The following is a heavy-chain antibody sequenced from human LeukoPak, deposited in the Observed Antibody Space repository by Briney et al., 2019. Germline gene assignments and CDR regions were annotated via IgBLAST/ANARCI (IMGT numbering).Heavy chain of an antibody. V-gene: IGHV1-69*01. CDR1: GGTFSSYA. Sequence: GASVTVSCKASGGTFSSYAISWVRQAPGQGLEWMGGIIPIFGTANYAQKFQGRVTITADESTSTAYMELSSLRSEDTAVYYCARSTPDFGVVIKDFYHYGMDVWGQGTTVTVSS. J-gene: IGHJ6*02. CDR2: IIPIFGTA. CDR3: ARSTPDFGVVIKDFYHYGMDV. D-gene: IGHD3-3*01.